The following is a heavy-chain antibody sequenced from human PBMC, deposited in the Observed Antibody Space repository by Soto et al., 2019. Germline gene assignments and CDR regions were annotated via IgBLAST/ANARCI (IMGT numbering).Heavy chain of an antibody. CDR3: AKVQTGDYGGIGGIDY. D-gene: IGHD4-17*01. V-gene: IGHV3-30*18. CDR1: GFTFSSYG. J-gene: IGHJ4*02. Sequence: GGSLRLSCAASGFTFSSYGMHWVRQAPGKGLEWVAVISYDGSNKYYADSVKGRFTISRDNSKNTLYLQMNSLRAEDTAVYYCAKVQTGDYGGIGGIDYWGQGTLVTVSS. CDR2: ISYDGSNK.